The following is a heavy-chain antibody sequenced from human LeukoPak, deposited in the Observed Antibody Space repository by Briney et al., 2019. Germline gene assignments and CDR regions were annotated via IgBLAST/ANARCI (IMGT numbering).Heavy chain of an antibody. J-gene: IGHJ6*03. D-gene: IGHD3-9*01. Sequence: GGSLRLSCAASGFTFSTYAMHWVRQAPGKGLEWVAAISYDGSNKYYADSVKGRFTISRDNSKNTLYLQMNSLRAEDTAVYYCAKDPSDTGYYYYYMDVWGKGTTVTISS. V-gene: IGHV3-30*04. CDR3: AKDPSDTGYYYYYMDV. CDR2: ISYDGSNK. CDR1: GFTFSTYA.